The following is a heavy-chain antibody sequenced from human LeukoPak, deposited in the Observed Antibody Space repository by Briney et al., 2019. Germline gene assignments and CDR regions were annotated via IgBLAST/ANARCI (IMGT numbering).Heavy chain of an antibody. CDR2: IRYDGSNK. CDR1: GFTFSSYV. J-gene: IGHJ4*02. Sequence: GGSLRLSCAASGFTFSSYVMHWVRQAPGKGLEWVAFIRYDGSNKYYADSVKGRFTISRDNSKNTLYLQMNSLRAEDTAVYYCAKDHLAGTGWYGFYFDYWGQGTLVTVSS. D-gene: IGHD6-19*01. CDR3: AKDHLAGTGWYGFYFDY. V-gene: IGHV3-30*02.